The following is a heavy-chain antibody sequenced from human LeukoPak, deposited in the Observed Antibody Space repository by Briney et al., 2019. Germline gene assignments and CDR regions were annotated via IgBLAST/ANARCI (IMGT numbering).Heavy chain of an antibody. CDR3: ARDNVDYYDSSGYYSV. CDR2: IYYSGST. CDR1: GGSISSGSYY. D-gene: IGHD3-22*01. J-gene: IGHJ4*02. Sequence: SETLSLTCTVSGGSISSGSYYWGWIRQPPGKGLEWIGSIYYSGSTYYNPSLKSRVTISVDTSKNQFSLKLSSVTAADTAVYYCARDNVDYYDSSGYYSVWGQGTLVTVSS. V-gene: IGHV4-39*07.